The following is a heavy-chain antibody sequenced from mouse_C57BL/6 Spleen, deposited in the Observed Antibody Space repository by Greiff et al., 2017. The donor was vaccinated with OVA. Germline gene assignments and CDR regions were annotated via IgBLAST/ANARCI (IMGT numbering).Heavy chain of an antibody. CDR2: IYWDDDK. CDR3: ARQLRLGTDFDY. CDR1: GFSLSTSGMG. J-gene: IGHJ2*01. V-gene: IGHV8-12*01. Sequence: QVQLKESGPGILQSSQTLSLTCSFSGFSLSTSGMGVSWIRQPSGKGLEWLAHIYWDDDKRYNPSLKSRLTISKDTSRNQVFLKITSVDTADTATYYCARQLRLGTDFDYWGQGTTLTVSS. D-gene: IGHD3-2*02.